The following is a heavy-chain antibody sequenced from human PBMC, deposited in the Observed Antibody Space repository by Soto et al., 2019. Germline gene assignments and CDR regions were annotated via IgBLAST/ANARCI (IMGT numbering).Heavy chain of an antibody. J-gene: IGHJ4*02. D-gene: IGHD3-10*01. CDR2: INVYDVST. Sequence: QVRLVQSGAEVRKPGASVKVSCKASGYTFSDYDISWVRQAPGQGLEWMGWINVYDVSTKYSQKLQGRVTMTADTPTTTAYMELRNLRSDDTAVYFCARSPLGAGTCDYWGQGTLVTVSS. CDR3: ARSPLGAGTCDY. V-gene: IGHV1-18*01. CDR1: GYTFSDYD.